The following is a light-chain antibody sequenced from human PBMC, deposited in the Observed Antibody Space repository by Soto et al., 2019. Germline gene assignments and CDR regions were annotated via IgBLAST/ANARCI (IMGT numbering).Light chain of an antibody. V-gene: IGKV4-1*01. CDR1: QSVLYSSNNKNY. J-gene: IGKJ4*01. CDR3: QQYYSAPLT. CDR2: WAS. Sequence: DIVLTQSPGSLAVPLGERATINCKSSQSVLYSSNNKNYLAWYQQKPGQPPKLLIYWASTRGSGVPDRFTGSGSGTDFTLTISSLQAEDGAVYYCQQYYSAPLTFGGGTKVEIK.